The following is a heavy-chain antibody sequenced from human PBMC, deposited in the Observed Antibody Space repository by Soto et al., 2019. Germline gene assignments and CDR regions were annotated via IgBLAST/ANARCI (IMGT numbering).Heavy chain of an antibody. V-gene: IGHV6-1*01. CDR3: ARGEQYTGRIFDF. D-gene: IGHD1-26*01. CDR2: TYYRSKWYY. Sequence: SQTLSLTCAITGDSVSSNSDGWSWVRQSPSRGLEWLGRTYYRSKWYYEYAVSVRGRITINPDTSKNQYSLQLNSVTPEDTAVYFCARGEQYTGRIFDFWGQGTLVTGST. CDR1: GDSVSSNSDG. J-gene: IGHJ4*01.